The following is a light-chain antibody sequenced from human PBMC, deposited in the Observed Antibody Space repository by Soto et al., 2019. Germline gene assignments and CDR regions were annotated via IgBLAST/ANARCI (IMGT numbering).Light chain of an antibody. CDR2: GAS. V-gene: IGKV3-15*01. Sequence: EIVMTQSPVTLSVSPGERATLSCRASQSVSSNLAWYQQKPGQAPRLLIYGASTRATGVPARFSGSGSGTECTLTISSLQSEDFGVYYCQLDNIWPPWTSGQGTKVEIK. CDR3: QLDNIWPPWT. CDR1: QSVSSN. J-gene: IGKJ1*01.